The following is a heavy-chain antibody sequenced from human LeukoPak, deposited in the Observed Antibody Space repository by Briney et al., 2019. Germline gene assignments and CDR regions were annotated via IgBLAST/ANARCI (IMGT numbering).Heavy chain of an antibody. D-gene: IGHD1-26*01. CDR2: SIPIFGTA. J-gene: IGHJ3*02. Sequence: SVKVSCKASGGTFSSYAISWLRQAPGQGLEWMGGSIPIFGTANYAQKFQGRVTITADESTSTAYMELSSLRSEDAAVYYCARRGAEAFDIWGQGTMVTVSS. V-gene: IGHV1-69*13. CDR3: ARRGAEAFDI. CDR1: GGTFSSYA.